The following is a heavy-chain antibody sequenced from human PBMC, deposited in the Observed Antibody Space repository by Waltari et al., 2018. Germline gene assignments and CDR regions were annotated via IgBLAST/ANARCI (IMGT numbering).Heavy chain of an antibody. V-gene: IGHV3-21*01. CDR3: ARISPRGCSSTSCYDY. CDR1: GFTFSSYS. CDR2: ISSSSSYI. J-gene: IGHJ4*02. Sequence: EVQLVESGGGLVKPGGSLRLSCAASGFTFSSYSMNWVRQAPGKGLEWVSSISSSSSYIYYADSVKGRFTISRDNAKNSLYLQMNSLRAEDTAVYYCARISPRGCSSTSCYDYWGQGTLVTVSS. D-gene: IGHD2-2*01.